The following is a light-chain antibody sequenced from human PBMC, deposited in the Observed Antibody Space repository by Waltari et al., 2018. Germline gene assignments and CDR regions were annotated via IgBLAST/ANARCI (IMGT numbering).Light chain of an antibody. Sequence: AIWMTQSPSLLSASTGYRVTISCRMSQGISSYLAWYQQKPGKAPELLIYAESTLQRGVPSRFIGHGSGTAFTLTIRCLQAADFATYYCKQYYSFPLFGQGTKVEIK. CDR1: QGISSY. V-gene: IGKV1D-8*02. J-gene: IGKJ1*01. CDR2: AES. CDR3: KQYYSFPL.